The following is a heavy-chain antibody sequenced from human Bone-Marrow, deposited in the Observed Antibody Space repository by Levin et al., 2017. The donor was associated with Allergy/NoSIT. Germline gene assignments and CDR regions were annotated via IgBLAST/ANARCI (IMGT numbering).Heavy chain of an antibody. CDR1: GGTFSSYA. CDR3: ARDHDHLPGPMVRGVNRSNYYYYYGMDV. Sequence: KISCKASGGTFSSYAISWVRQAPGQGLEWMGGIIPIFGTANYAQKFQGRVTITADESTSTAYMELSSLRSEDTAVYYCARDHDHLPGPMVRGVNRSNYYYYYGMDVWGQGTTVTVSS. CDR2: IIPIFGTA. D-gene: IGHD3-10*01. J-gene: IGHJ6*02. V-gene: IGHV1-69*01.